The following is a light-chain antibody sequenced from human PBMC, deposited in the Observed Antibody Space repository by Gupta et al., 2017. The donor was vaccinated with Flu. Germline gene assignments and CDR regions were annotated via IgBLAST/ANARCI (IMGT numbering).Light chain of an antibody. CDR2: TNT. CDR1: SSNIGAGYE. CDR3: QSFARSLSGDV. J-gene: IGLJ2*01. Sequence: QSVLTHPPSVSGAPGQRVTISCTGSSSNIGAGYEVHWYQQVPGTPPKLLIYTNTTRPSGVPDRFAGSKSGALASPAITALQAEDGADYYCQSFARSLSGDVFGGGTKVTVL. V-gene: IGLV1-40*01.